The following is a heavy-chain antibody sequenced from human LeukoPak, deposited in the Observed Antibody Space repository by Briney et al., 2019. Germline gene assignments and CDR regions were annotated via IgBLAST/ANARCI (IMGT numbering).Heavy chain of an antibody. Sequence: SETLSLTCTVSGGSISSYYWSWIRQPPGKGLEWIGYIYYSGSTNYNPSLKSRVTISVDTSKNQFSLKLSSVTAADTAVYYCARDPSYYYGMDVWGQGTTVTVSS. CDR1: GGSISSYY. J-gene: IGHJ6*02. CDR3: ARDPSYYYGMDV. V-gene: IGHV4-59*01. CDR2: IYYSGST.